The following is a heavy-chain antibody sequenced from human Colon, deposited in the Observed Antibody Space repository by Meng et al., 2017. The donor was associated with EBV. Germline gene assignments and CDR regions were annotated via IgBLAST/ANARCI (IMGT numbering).Heavy chain of an antibody. CDR2: IYYTGST. V-gene: IGHV4-30-4*01. CDR1: GSSINSGDYY. Sequence: QARLQGSGHGLVMPSQTLSLTCNVSGSSINSGDYYWSGIRQPPGKGLEWIGYIYYTGSTYYNPSLKSRVTISMDTSKNQFSLRLSSVTAADTAVYYCARNYYFNYWGQGTLVTVSS. J-gene: IGHJ4*02. CDR3: ARNYYFNY.